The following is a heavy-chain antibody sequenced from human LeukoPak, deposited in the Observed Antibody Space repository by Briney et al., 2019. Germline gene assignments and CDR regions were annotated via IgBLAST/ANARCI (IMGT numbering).Heavy chain of an antibody. J-gene: IGHJ3*02. CDR3: ARLAPYYGTGII. D-gene: IGHD3-10*01. V-gene: IGHV3-7*01. Sequence: AGGSLRLSCAASGFTFSPYWMSWVRQAPGKGLEGVATMKDDGSEEYYVDSVEGRFTISRDNAKKSLYLQMGSLRAEDTAVYYCARLAPYYGTGIIWGQGTVVTVSS. CDR2: MKDDGSEE. CDR1: GFTFSPYW.